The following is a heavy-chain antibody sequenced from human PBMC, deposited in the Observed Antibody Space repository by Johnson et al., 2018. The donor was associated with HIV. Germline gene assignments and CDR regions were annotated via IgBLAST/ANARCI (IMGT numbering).Heavy chain of an antibody. CDR3: GKGKFTMKVVIFIDI. CDR2: TSYDGNNK. V-gene: IGHV3-33*05. CDR1: GFTFSSYG. Sequence: QVQLVESGGGVVQPVRSLRLSCAASGFTFSSYGMHWVRQAPGKGLEYVSATSYDGNNKYYTDSVKGRFTISRDNSKNTLYLQMNSLRAEDTAVYYCGKGKFTMKVVIFIDIGGQGTMVTVSS. D-gene: IGHD3-22*01. J-gene: IGHJ3*02.